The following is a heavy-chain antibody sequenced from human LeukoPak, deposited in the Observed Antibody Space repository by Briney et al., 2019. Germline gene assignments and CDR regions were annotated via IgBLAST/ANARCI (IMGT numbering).Heavy chain of an antibody. CDR3: ARSAAGTRIDYYYGMDV. D-gene: IGHD6-13*01. V-gene: IGHV1-18*01. CDR1: GYTFTSYG. CDR2: ISAYNGNT. Sequence: ASVKVSCKASGYTFTSYGISWVRQAPGQGLEWVGWISAYNGNTNYAQKLQGRVTMTTDTSTSTAYMELRSLRSDDTAVYYCARSAAGTRIDYYYGMDVWGQGTTVTASS. J-gene: IGHJ6*02.